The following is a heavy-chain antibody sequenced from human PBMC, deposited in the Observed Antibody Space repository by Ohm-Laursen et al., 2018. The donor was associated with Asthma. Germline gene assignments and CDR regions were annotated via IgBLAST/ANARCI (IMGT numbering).Heavy chain of an antibody. CDR3: AKDRDYYGTAGFDY. CDR1: GFTFSSYG. J-gene: IGHJ4*02. Sequence: SLRLSCAASGFTFSSYGMHWVRQAPGKGLEWVAVISYDGSNKHYADSVKGRFTISRDNSKNTLYLQMNSLRAEDTAVYYCAKDRDYYGTAGFDYWGQGTLVTVSS. D-gene: IGHD3-10*01. CDR2: ISYDGSNK. V-gene: IGHV3-30*18.